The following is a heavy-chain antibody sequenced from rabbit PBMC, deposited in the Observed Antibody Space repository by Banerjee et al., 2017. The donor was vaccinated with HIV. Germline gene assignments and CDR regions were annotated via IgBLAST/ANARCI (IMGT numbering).Heavy chain of an antibody. CDR1: GFTFSSYW. Sequence: QSLEEYGGDLVKPGASLTLTCKASGFTFSSYWIWWVRQAPGKGLEWIASIYSGSGGSTAYANWAKGRFTISKTSSTTVTLQMTSLTAADTATYFCARDLAGVIGWNFGLWGPGTLVTVS. CDR2: IYSGSGGST. J-gene: IGHJ4*01. D-gene: IGHD4-1*01. V-gene: IGHV1S40*01. CDR3: ARDLAGVIGWNFGL.